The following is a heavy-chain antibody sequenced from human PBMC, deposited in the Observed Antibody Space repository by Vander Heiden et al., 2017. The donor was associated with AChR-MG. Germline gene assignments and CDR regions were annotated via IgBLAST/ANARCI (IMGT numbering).Heavy chain of an antibody. CDR3: ARDLARGLYFFDY. Sequence: QVQLEELGPGRLQPSETLSLTCTVSGYSISTGSSWDWIRQSPGKRLEWIGSIYPNGATVYNPSLVSRVTMSVDTSKNQFSLKLRSVTAADTAIYYCARDLARGLYFFDYWGQGTLVTVSA. CDR2: IYPNGAT. V-gene: IGHV4-38-2*02. D-gene: IGHD3-10*01. CDR1: GYSISTGSS. J-gene: IGHJ4*02.